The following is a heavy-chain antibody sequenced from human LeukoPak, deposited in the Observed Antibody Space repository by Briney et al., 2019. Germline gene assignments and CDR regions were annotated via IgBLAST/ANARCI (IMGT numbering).Heavy chain of an antibody. CDR1: GGSISSYY. Sequence: SETLSLTCTVSGGSISSYYWSWIRQPPGKGLEWIGYIYHSGSTNYNPSLKSRVTISVDTSKNQFSLKLSSVTAADTAVYYCARDGCNSGFDYWGQGTLVTVSS. J-gene: IGHJ4*02. CDR3: ARDGCNSGFDY. D-gene: IGHD3-10*01. CDR2: IYHSGST. V-gene: IGHV4-59*12.